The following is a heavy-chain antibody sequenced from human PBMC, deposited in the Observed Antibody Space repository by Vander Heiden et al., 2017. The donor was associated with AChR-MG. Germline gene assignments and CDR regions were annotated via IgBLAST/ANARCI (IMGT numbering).Heavy chain of an antibody. Sequence: QVQLVESGGGVVQPGGSLRLSCAAYGFTFSSYGMHWVRQAPGKGLEWVAFIRYDGSNKYYADSVKGRFTISRDNSKNTLYLQMNSLRAEDTAVYYCAKDGYYYDSSGSHYWYFDLWGRGTLVTVSS. CDR1: GFTFSSYG. CDR3: AKDGYYYDSSGSHYWYFDL. V-gene: IGHV3-30*02. J-gene: IGHJ2*01. D-gene: IGHD3-22*01. CDR2: IRYDGSNK.